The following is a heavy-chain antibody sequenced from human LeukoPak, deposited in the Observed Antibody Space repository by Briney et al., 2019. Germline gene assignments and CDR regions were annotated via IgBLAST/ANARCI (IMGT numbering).Heavy chain of an antibody. CDR3: GGRPYGSGSYQREH. D-gene: IGHD3-10*01. CDR1: GGSFSGYY. J-gene: IGHJ4*02. CDR2: INHSGST. Sequence: PSETLSLTCAVYGGSFSGYYWSWIRQPPRKGLEWIGEINHSGSTNYNPSLKSRVTISVDTSKNQFSLKLSSVTAADTAVYYCGGRPYGSGSYQREHWGQGTLVTVSS. V-gene: IGHV4-34*01.